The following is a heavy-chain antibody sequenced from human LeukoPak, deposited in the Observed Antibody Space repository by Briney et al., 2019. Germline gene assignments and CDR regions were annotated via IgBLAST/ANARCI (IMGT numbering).Heavy chain of an antibody. D-gene: IGHD4-17*01. CDR2: IIPIFGTA. Sequence: ASVKVSCKASGGTFISYAISWVRQAPGQGLEWMGGIIPIFGTANYAQKFQGRVTITADESTSTAYMELSSLRSEDTAVYYCARDDGDFIEEIEAYYYYYGMDVWGQGTTVTVSS. CDR3: ARDDGDFIEEIEAYYYYYGMDV. CDR1: GGTFISYA. J-gene: IGHJ6*02. V-gene: IGHV1-69*13.